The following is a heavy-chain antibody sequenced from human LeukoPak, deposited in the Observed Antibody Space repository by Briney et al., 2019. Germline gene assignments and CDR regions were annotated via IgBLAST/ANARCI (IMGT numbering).Heavy chain of an antibody. V-gene: IGHV1-18*01. CDR1: GYTFFCYP. CDR3: ARDRVHSGTADF. D-gene: IGHD1-26*01. J-gene: IGHJ4*02. CDR2: IGVNNGNT. Sequence: ASVNVTFKSSGYTFFCYPISWVRQAPGQGHGWMGLIGVNNGNTKYAPQLQDRHTKDSARNTRTAYLDVRSLRTDDTAVYYCARDRVHSGTADFWGQGTLITLAS.